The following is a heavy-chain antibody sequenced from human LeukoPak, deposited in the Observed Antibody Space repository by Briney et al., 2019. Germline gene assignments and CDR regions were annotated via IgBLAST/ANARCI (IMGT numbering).Heavy chain of an antibody. J-gene: IGHJ5*02. Sequence: PGGSLRLSCAASGFTFSSYSMNWVRQAPGKGLEWVSSISSSSSYIYYADSVKGRFTISRDNAKNSLYLQMNSLRAEDTAGYYCAGGGGGIWQWLVSSDDNWFDPWGQGTLVTVSS. CDR1: GFTFSSYS. V-gene: IGHV3-21*01. CDR3: AGGGGGIWQWLVSSDDNWFDP. D-gene: IGHD6-19*01. CDR2: ISSSSSYI.